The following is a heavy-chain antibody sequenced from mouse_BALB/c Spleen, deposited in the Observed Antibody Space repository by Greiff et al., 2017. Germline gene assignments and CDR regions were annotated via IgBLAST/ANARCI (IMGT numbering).Heavy chain of an antibody. CDR2: IYPGNGDT. V-gene: IGHV1-12*01. D-gene: IGHD1-1*01. CDR3: ARWGYYGSEDAMDY. Sequence: QVQLQQPGAELVKPGASVKMSCKASGYTFTSYNMHWVKQTPGQGLEWIGAIYPGNGDTSYNQKFKGKATLTADKSSSTAYMQLSSLTSEDSAVYYCARWGYYGSEDAMDYGGQGTSVTVSS. J-gene: IGHJ4*01. CDR1: GYTFTSYN.